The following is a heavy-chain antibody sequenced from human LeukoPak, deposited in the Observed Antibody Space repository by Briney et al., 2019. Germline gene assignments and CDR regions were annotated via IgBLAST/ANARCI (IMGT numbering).Heavy chain of an antibody. CDR2: ISYDGSNK. D-gene: IGHD5-18*01. Sequence: GGSLRLSCGAPGFTFNSYGMHWVPQAPGKGLEWVAVISYDGSNKYDADSVKGRFTISRDNSKNTLYLQMNSLRAEDTAVYYCAKERRGYSYGFDYWGQGTLVTVSS. CDR3: AKERRGYSYGFDY. CDR1: GFTFNSYG. J-gene: IGHJ4*02. V-gene: IGHV3-30*18.